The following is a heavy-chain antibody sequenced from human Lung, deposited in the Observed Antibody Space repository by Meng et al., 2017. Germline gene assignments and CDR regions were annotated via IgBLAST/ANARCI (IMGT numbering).Heavy chain of an antibody. Sequence: AKLRKWGAVFLRPAVTRSLTCDVHGGSISGSYWRCIRKSQAKGLEWIGKINHGGSTNYNPSLESRVTISVDTPKNQFSLRLTSMTVADTAVYYCARERHSTIIRGVIDFWGQGALVTVPS. CDR2: INHGGST. D-gene: IGHD3-10*01. V-gene: IGHV4-34*01. CDR1: GGSISGSY. J-gene: IGHJ4*02. CDR3: ARERHSTIIRGVIDF.